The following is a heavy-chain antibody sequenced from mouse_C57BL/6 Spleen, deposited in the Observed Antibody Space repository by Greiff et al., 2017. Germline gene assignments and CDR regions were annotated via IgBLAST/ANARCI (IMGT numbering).Heavy chain of an antibody. V-gene: IGHV14-2*01. D-gene: IGHD1-1*01. CDR3: SPPRGSSPFAY. Sequence: VQLQQSGAELVKPGASVKLSCTASGFNIKDYYMHWVKQRTEQGLEWIGRIDPEDGETKYAPKFQGKATITADTSSNTAYLQLISLTSADTAVYYYSPPRGSSPFAYWGQGTLFTVSA. CDR1: GFNIKDYY. CDR2: IDPEDGET. J-gene: IGHJ3*01.